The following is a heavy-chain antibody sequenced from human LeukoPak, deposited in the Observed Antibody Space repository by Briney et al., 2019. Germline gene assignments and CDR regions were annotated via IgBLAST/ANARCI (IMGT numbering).Heavy chain of an antibody. D-gene: IGHD3-3*01. CDR2: IIPIFGTA. CDR3: ARGRITIFGVVPDYYGMDV. Sequence: GASVNVSFKASGYTFTSYDINWVRQAPGQGLEWMGGIIPIFGTANYAQKFQGRVTITADESTSTAYMELSSLRSEDTAVYYCARGRITIFGVVPDYYGMDVWGQGTTVTVSS. V-gene: IGHV1-69*13. CDR1: GYTFTSYD. J-gene: IGHJ6*02.